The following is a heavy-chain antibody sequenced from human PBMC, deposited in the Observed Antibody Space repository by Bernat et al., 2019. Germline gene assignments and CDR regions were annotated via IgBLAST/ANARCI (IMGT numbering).Heavy chain of an antibody. CDR1: GFTFSSAW. Sequence: EVQVVESGGGLVKPGGSLRLSCVASGFTFSSAWMSWVRQAPGRGLEWVSYISSSSSTIYYADSVKGRFTISRDNAKNSLYLQMNSLSDDDTAVYYCARGIQQWLEGFDYWGQGTLVTVSS. CDR3: ARGIQQWLEGFDY. CDR2: ISSSSSTI. V-gene: IGHV3-48*02. J-gene: IGHJ4*02. D-gene: IGHD5-18*01.